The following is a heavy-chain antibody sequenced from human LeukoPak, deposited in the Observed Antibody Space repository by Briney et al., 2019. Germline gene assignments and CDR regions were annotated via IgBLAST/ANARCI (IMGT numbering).Heavy chain of an antibody. Sequence: GGSLRLSCAASGFTVSSDYMSWVRQAPGKGLEWVSVIYSGGSTYYADSVKGRLSISRDNAEKSLYVQINSLRDEDTAVYYCARDSGVDAHIDYWGQGTLVTVSS. J-gene: IGHJ4*02. D-gene: IGHD3-3*01. CDR1: GFTVSSDY. CDR3: ARDSGVDAHIDY. CDR2: IYSGGST. V-gene: IGHV3-53*01.